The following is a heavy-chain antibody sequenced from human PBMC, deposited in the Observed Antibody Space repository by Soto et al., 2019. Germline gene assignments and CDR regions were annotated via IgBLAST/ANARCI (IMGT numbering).Heavy chain of an antibody. J-gene: IGHJ4*02. CDR3: ARVAASALHY. Sequence: SETLRLPWTVSGGYIGSHYWSWIRQPPGKGLEWIGEINHSGSTNYNPSLKSRVTISVDTSKNQFSLKLSSVTAADTAVYYCARVAASALHYWGQGTLVTVSS. CDR1: GGYIGSHY. V-gene: IGHV4-34*01. CDR2: INHSGST. D-gene: IGHD6-13*01.